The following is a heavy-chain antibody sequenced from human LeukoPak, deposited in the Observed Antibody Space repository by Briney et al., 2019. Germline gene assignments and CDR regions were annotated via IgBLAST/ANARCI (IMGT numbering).Heavy chain of an antibody. J-gene: IGHJ4*02. D-gene: IGHD2-21*02. Sequence: GSLRLSCAASGFTFSSYGMNWVRQPPGKGPEWIGSIHYGANTYRNPSLKSRVTISMDTSKNHFSLSLSSVTAADTAVYYCARNDAKMVTVDYWGQGTLVTVSS. CDR3: ARNDAKMVTVDY. V-gene: IGHV4-39*02. CDR1: GFTFSSYG. CDR2: IHYGANT.